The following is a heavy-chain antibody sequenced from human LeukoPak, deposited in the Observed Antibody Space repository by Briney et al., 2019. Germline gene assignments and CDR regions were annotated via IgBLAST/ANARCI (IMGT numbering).Heavy chain of an antibody. CDR1: GESFSAYY. Sequence: LETLSLTCAVYGESFSAYYWSWIRQPPGKGLEWIGEINHSGRTIYNPSLTSRVTISVDTSKNQFSLKLNSVTAADTAVYYCARDIGGAGYWGQGTLVTVSS. CDR3: ARDIGGAGY. J-gene: IGHJ4*02. CDR2: INHSGRT. V-gene: IGHV4-34*01. D-gene: IGHD6-19*01.